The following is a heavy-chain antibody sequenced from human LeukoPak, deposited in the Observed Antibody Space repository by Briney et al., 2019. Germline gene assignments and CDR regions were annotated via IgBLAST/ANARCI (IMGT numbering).Heavy chain of an antibody. D-gene: IGHD2-8*02. CDR3: ARARLLGPTGVAAFDI. Sequence: ASVKVSCKASGYTFTSHGISWVRQAPGQGLEWMGWISAYNGNTNYAQKLQGRVTMTTDTSTSTAYMELRSLRSDDAAVYYCARARLLGPTGVAAFDIWGQGTMVTVSS. V-gene: IGHV1-18*01. CDR2: ISAYNGNT. J-gene: IGHJ3*02. CDR1: GYTFTSHG.